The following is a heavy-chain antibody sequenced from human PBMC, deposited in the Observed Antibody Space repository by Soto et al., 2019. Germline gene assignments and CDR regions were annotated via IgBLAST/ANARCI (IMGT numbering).Heavy chain of an antibody. V-gene: IGHV4-31*03. J-gene: IGHJ4*02. CDR1: GGSISRGGYY. Sequence: TLSLTSTVSGGSISRGGYYWSWIRQHPGKGLEWIGYIYYSGSTYYNPSLKSRVTISVDTSKNQFSLKLSSVTAADTAVYYCARLDCSGYYYGYYFDYWGQGTLVTVSS. D-gene: IGHD3-22*01. CDR3: ARLDCSGYYYGYYFDY. CDR2: IYYSGST.